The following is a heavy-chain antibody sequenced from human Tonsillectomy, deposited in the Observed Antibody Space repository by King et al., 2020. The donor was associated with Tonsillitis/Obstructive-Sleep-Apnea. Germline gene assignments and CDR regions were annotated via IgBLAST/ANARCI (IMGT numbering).Heavy chain of an antibody. Sequence: QLQESGPGLVKPSETLSLTCTVSGGSISGYYWSWIRQPPGKGLEWIGYIYYSGSTNYNPSLKSRVTMSVATSKNQFSLKLSSVTAADTAVYYCARIDDYWRVAATFWYFDLWGRGTLVTVSS. CDR1: GGSISGYY. CDR2: IYYSGST. D-gene: IGHD2-15*01. J-gene: IGHJ2*01. CDR3: ARIDDYWRVAATFWYFDL. V-gene: IGHV4-59*01.